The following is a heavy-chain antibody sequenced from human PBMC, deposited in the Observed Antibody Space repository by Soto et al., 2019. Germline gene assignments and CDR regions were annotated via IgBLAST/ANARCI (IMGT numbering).Heavy chain of an antibody. CDR2: INAGNGNT. CDR1: GYTFTIYA. V-gene: IGHV1-3*01. Sequence: QVQLVQSGAEVKKPGASVKVSCKASGYTFTIYAMHWVRQAPGQRLEWMGWINAGNGNTKYSQKFQGRVTITRDTSASTAYMELSSLRSEDTAVYYCARTWIVATGDAFYIWGQGTMVTVSS. J-gene: IGHJ3*02. CDR3: ARTWIVATGDAFYI. D-gene: IGHD5-12*01.